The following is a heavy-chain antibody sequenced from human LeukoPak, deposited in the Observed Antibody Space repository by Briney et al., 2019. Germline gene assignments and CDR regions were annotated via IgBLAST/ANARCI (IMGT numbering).Heavy chain of an antibody. CDR1: GFAFSDYY. V-gene: IGHV3-11*04. Sequence: TGGSLRLSCAASGFAFSDYYMSWIRQAPGKGLEWVSYISSSGSTIYYADSVKGRFTISRDNAKNSLYLQMNSLRAEDTAVYYCARDFPMVVGWYEMDPHNWFDPWGQGTLVTVSS. D-gene: IGHD6-19*01. CDR3: ARDFPMVVGWYEMDPHNWFDP. CDR2: ISSSGSTI. J-gene: IGHJ5*02.